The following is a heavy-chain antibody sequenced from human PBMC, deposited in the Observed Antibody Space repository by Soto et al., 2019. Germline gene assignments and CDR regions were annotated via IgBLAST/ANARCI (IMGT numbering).Heavy chain of an antibody. D-gene: IGHD3-9*01. Sequence: GGSLRLSCAASGFTFSDYYMSWIRQAPGKGLEWVSYISSSSSYTNYADSVKGRFTISRDNAKNSLYLQMNSLRAEDTAVYYCARDLKEPVEPTLRYFDWLLVTGYYYYYGMDVWGQGTTVAVSS. J-gene: IGHJ6*02. CDR3: ARDLKEPVEPTLRYFDWLLVTGYYYYYGMDV. V-gene: IGHV3-11*06. CDR2: ISSSSSYT. CDR1: GFTFSDYY.